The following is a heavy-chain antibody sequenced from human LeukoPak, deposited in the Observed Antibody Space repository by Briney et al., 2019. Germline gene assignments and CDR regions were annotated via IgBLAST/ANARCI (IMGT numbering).Heavy chain of an antibody. V-gene: IGHV4-4*02. CDR1: GGSITSTNY. CDR2: ANLQGST. Sequence: SGTLSLTCGVSGGSITSTNYWTWVRQPPGKGLEWIGEANLQGSTNYNPSLMGRVAISVDMSENHISLQLTSVTAADTAVYYCAREGGPYRPLDYSGQGTLVTVSS. CDR3: AREGGPYRPLDY. J-gene: IGHJ4*02.